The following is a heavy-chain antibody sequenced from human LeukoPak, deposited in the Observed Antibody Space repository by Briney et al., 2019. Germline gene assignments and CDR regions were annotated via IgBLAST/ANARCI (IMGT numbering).Heavy chain of an antibody. CDR2: MNPNSGNT. CDR1: GYTFTSYD. Sequence: ASVKVSCKASGYTFTSYDINWVRQATGQGLEWMGWMNPNSGNTGYAQKFQGRVTMTEDTSTDTAYMELSSLRSEDTAVYYSATGSYTVTTVHDAFDIWGQGTMVTVSS. D-gene: IGHD4-17*01. J-gene: IGHJ3*02. V-gene: IGHV1-8*02. CDR3: ATGSYTVTTVHDAFDI.